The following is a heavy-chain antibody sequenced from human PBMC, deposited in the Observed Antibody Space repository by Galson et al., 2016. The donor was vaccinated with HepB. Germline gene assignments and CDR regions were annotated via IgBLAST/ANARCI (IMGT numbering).Heavy chain of an antibody. CDR2: IRSKAYGGTT. Sequence: SLRLSCATSGFTFGDYAMSWFRQAPGKGLEWVGFIRSKAYGGTTEYVASVKGRFTISRDDSKSIAYLEMNSLKIEDTAVYYCTRAPTTGFDYWGQGALVTVSS. J-gene: IGHJ4*02. CDR3: TRAPTTGFDY. D-gene: IGHD1-14*01. CDR1: GFTFGDYA. V-gene: IGHV3-49*03.